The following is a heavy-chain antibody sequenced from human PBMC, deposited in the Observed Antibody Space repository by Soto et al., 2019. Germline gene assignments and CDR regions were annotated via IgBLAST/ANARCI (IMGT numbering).Heavy chain of an antibody. Sequence: QAGGSLRLSCAASGFNVRAFAVNWFRRAPGKGLEWVSGISVSDAFIYYADSVRGRFSISRDASENILYLQMNSLRVDDTALYYCTRDTVAGIHGLDYWGPGTLVTVSS. CDR2: ISVSDAFI. D-gene: IGHD1-20*01. CDR3: TRDTVAGIHGLDY. CDR1: GFNVRAFA. J-gene: IGHJ4*02. V-gene: IGHV3-23*01.